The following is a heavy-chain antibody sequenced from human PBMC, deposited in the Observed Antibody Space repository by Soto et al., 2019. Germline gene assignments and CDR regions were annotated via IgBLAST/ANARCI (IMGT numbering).Heavy chain of an antibody. CDR3: ARKGTIAVAGTSYYYYYGMDV. CDR2: INHSGST. CDR1: GGSFSGYY. D-gene: IGHD6-19*01. V-gene: IGHV4-34*01. Sequence: SETLSLTCAVYGGSFSGYYWSWIRQPPGKGLEWIGEINHSGSTNHNPSLKSRVTISVGTSKNQFSLKLSSVTAADTAVYYCARKGTIAVAGTSYYYYYGMDVWGQGTTVTVSS. J-gene: IGHJ6*02.